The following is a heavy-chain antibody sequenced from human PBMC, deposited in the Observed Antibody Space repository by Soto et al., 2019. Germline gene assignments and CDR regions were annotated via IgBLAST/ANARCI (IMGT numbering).Heavy chain of an antibody. Sequence: SETLSLTCTASGGSISSYYWSWIRQPPGRGLEWIGYIYYSGSTNYNPSLKSRVTISVDTSKNQFSLKLSSVTAADTAVYYCSRVSHGCYLGAFDIWGQGTMVTVSS. CDR3: SRVSHGCYLGAFDI. CDR1: GGSISSYY. V-gene: IGHV4-59*12. D-gene: IGHD2-15*01. CDR2: IYYSGST. J-gene: IGHJ3*02.